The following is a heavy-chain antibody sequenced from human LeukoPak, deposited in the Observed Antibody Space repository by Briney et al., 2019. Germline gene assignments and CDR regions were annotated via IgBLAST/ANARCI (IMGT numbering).Heavy chain of an antibody. CDR2: ISYDGNNK. CDR1: GFTFSSYA. CDR3: ARGAPERISSSTNYYFDY. D-gene: IGHD6-6*01. Sequence: GRSLRLSCAASGFTFSSYAMYWVRQAPGKRLEWVAVISYDGNNKYYADSVKGRFTISRDDSKNTLSLQMNSLRAEDTAVYYCARGAPERISSSTNYYFDYWGQGTLVTVSS. J-gene: IGHJ4*02. V-gene: IGHV3-30-3*01.